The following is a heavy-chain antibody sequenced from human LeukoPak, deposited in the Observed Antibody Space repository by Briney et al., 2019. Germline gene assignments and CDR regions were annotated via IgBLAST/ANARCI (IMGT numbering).Heavy chain of an antibody. D-gene: IGHD6-19*01. V-gene: IGHV3-23*01. Sequence: GGTLRLSCAASGFTFSSYGMSWVRQAPGKGLEWVSAISGSGGSAYYADSVKGRFTISRDNSKNTLYLQMNSLRAEDTAVYYCAKEGGSGWYYYYYYMDVWGKGTTVTISS. CDR2: ISGSGGSA. J-gene: IGHJ6*03. CDR1: GFTFSSYG. CDR3: AKEGGSGWYYYYYYMDV.